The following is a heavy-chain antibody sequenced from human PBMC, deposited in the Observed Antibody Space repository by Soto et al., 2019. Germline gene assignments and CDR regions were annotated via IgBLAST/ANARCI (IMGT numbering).Heavy chain of an antibody. CDR1: GGSFSGYY. CDR3: ARGNRYCSSTSCYHYYYYGMDV. CDR2: INHSGST. J-gene: IGHJ6*02. Sequence: SETLSLTCAVYGGSFSGYYWSWIRQPPGKGLEWIGEINHSGSTNYNPSLKSRVTISVDTSKNQFSLKLSSVTAADTAVYYCARGNRYCSSTSCYHYYYYGMDVWGQGTTVTVSS. V-gene: IGHV4-34*01. D-gene: IGHD2-2*01.